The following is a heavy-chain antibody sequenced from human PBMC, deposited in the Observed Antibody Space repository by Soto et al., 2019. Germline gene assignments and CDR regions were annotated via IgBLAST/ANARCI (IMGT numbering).Heavy chain of an antibody. Sequence: EVQLLGSGGGLVQPGGSLRLSCAASGFTFSSYAMSWVRQAPGKGLEWVSAISGSGGSTYYADSVKGRFTISRDNSKNTLYLQMNSLRAEDTAVYYCAKDYARSVAATRAFDYWGQGTLVTVSS. CDR1: GFTFSSYA. J-gene: IGHJ4*02. CDR3: AKDYARSVAATRAFDY. D-gene: IGHD2-15*01. V-gene: IGHV3-23*01. CDR2: ISGSGGST.